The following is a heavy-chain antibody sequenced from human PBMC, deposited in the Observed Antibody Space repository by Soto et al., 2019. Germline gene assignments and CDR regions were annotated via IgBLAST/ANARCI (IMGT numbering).Heavy chain of an antibody. D-gene: IGHD3-3*01. V-gene: IGHV4-34*01. Sequence: KPSETLSLTCAVYGGSFSGYYWSWIRQPPGKGLEWIGEINHSGSTNYNPSLKSRVTISVDTSKNQFSLKLSSVTAADTAVYYCARGARNYDFWSGYHRHNWFDPWGQGTLVTVSS. J-gene: IGHJ5*02. CDR1: GGSFSGYY. CDR2: INHSGST. CDR3: ARGARNYDFWSGYHRHNWFDP.